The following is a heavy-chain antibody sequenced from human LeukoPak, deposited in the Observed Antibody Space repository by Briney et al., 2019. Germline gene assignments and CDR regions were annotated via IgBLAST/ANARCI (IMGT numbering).Heavy chain of an antibody. Sequence: GASVKVSCKASGYTFSSYYMHWVRQAPGQGLEWMGVINPSGDSTTYAQKFQGRVTVTRDTSTSTVYMEVSSLRSEDTAVYYCARDWSSYSRADYFDYWGQGTLVTVSS. D-gene: IGHD1-26*01. CDR3: ARDWSSYSRADYFDY. V-gene: IGHV1-46*01. CDR1: GYTFSSYY. J-gene: IGHJ4*02. CDR2: INPSGDST.